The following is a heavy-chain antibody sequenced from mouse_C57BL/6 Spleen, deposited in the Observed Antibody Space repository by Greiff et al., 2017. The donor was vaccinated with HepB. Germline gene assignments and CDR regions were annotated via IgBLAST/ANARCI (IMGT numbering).Heavy chain of an antibody. CDR1: GFTFSSYG. CDR2: ISSGGSYT. Sequence: EVQGVESGGDLVKPGGSLKLSCAASGFTFSSYGMSWVRQTPDKRLEWVATISSGGSYTYYPDSVKGRFTISRDNAKNTLYLQMSSLKSEDTAMYYCARHGDYGSSLYYFDYWGQGTTLTVSS. J-gene: IGHJ2*01. V-gene: IGHV5-6*01. D-gene: IGHD1-1*01. CDR3: ARHGDYGSSLYYFDY.